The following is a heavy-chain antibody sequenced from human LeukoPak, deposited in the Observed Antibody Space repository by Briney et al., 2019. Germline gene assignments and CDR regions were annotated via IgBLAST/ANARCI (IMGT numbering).Heavy chain of an antibody. CDR3: ARDLDSSGSDGGFDY. CDR1: GYTFTGYY. V-gene: IGHV1-2*02. Sequence: ASVKVSCMASGYTFTGYYMHWVRQAPGQGLEWMGWINPNSGGTNYAQKFQGRVTMTRDTSISTAYMELSRLRSDDTAVYYCARDLDSSGSDGGFDYWGQGTLVTVSS. CDR2: INPNSGGT. J-gene: IGHJ4*02. D-gene: IGHD3-22*01.